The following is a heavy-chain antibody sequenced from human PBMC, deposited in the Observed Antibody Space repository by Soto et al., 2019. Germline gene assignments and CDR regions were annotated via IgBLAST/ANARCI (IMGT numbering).Heavy chain of an antibody. J-gene: IGHJ5*02. D-gene: IGHD3-22*01. CDR1: GGSISSGGYS. V-gene: IGHV4-30-2*01. Sequence: PSETLSLTCAVSGGSISSGGYSWSWIRQPPGKGLEWIGYIYHSGSTYYNPSLKSRVTISVDRSKNQFSLKLSSVTASDTAVYYCARSYYDSPGFAFDLWGQGTLVTFSS. CDR2: IYHSGST. CDR3: ARSYYDSPGFAFDL.